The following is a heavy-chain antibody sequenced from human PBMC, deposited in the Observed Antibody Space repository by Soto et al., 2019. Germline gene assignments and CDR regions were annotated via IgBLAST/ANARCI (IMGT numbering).Heavy chain of an antibody. V-gene: IGHV6-1*01. Sequence: PSKTLSLTCAISGDSVSTNSATWDWIRQSPSRGLEWLGRTYYRSKWFNDYAVSVKGRISINPDTSNNQFSLQLHSVTPDGPAVLYCGRLIGKNWLKCWGQGTLVTVSS. J-gene: IGHJ4*02. CDR3: GRLIGKNWLKC. D-gene: IGHD3-9*01. CDR1: GDSVSTNSAT. CDR2: TYYRSKWFN.